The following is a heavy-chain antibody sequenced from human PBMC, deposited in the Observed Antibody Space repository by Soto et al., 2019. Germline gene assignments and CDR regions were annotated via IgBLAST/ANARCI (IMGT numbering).Heavy chain of an antibody. J-gene: IGHJ4*02. D-gene: IGHD3-22*01. CDR2: IYYSGST. CDR1: GGSISSGDYY. V-gene: IGHV4-30-4*01. Sequence: SETLSLTCTVSGGSISSGDYYWSWTRQPPGKGLEWIGYIYYSGSTYYNPSLKSRVTISVDTSKNQFSLKLSSATAADTAVYYCASWYYYDSSGYYSSFDYWGQGTLVTVSS. CDR3: ASWYYYDSSGYYSSFDY.